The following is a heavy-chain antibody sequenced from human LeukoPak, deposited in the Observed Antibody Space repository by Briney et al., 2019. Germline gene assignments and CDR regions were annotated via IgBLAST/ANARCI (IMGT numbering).Heavy chain of an antibody. Sequence: GGSLRLSCAASGFTFSSYEMNWVRQAPGKGLEWVSYISSSGSTIYYADSVKGRFTISRDNAKNSLYLQMNSLRAEDTAVYYCARDNGYNIAAAVSFDYWGQGTLVTVSS. CDR2: ISSSGSTI. D-gene: IGHD6-13*01. CDR1: GFTFSSYE. V-gene: IGHV3-48*03. CDR3: ARDNGYNIAAAVSFDY. J-gene: IGHJ4*02.